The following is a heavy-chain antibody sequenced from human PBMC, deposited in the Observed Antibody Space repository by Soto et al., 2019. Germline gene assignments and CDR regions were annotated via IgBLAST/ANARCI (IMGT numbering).Heavy chain of an antibody. J-gene: IGHJ4*02. Sequence: GGSLRLSCAASGFTFSSYAMSWVRQAPGKGLEWVSAISGSGGSTYYADSVKGRFTISRDNSKNTLYLQMNSLRAEDTAVYYCARAEVAGGSFAYWGQGTLVTVSS. D-gene: IGHD3-10*01. CDR3: ARAEVAGGSFAY. CDR2: ISGSGGST. V-gene: IGHV3-23*01. CDR1: GFTFSSYA.